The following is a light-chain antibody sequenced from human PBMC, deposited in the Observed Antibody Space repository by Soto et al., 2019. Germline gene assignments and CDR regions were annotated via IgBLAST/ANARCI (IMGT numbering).Light chain of an antibody. CDR1: QSVSNSY. J-gene: IGKJ3*01. CDR2: GAS. Sequence: EIVLTQSPGTLSLSPGERATLSCRASQSVSNSYLAWYQQKPGRAPRLLIYGASSRATGIPDRFSGSGSGTDFTLTISRLEPEDFAVYYCQQYGSSPPFIFGPGTNVDIK. V-gene: IGKV3-20*01. CDR3: QQYGSSPPFI.